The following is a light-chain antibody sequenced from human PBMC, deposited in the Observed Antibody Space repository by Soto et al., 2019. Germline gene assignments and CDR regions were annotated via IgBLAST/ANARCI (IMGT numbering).Light chain of an antibody. CDR2: NNN. CDR1: SSNIGSNT. Sequence: QSVLTQPPSASGTPGQRVTISCSGSSSNIGSNTVNWYQQLPGTAPKLLIYNNNQRPSGVPDRFSGSKSGTSASLAISGLKSEDEADYYCAPWDDSLNGLVFGPGTKVTVL. CDR3: APWDDSLNGLV. V-gene: IGLV1-44*01. J-gene: IGLJ1*01.